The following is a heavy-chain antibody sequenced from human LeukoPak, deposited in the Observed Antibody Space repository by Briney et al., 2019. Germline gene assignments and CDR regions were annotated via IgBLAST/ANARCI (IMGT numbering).Heavy chain of an antibody. V-gene: IGHV1-2*02. Sequence: ASVKVSCKASGYTFTGYYMHWVRQAPGQGLEWMGWINPNSGGTNYAQKFQGRVTMTRNTSISTAYMELSSLRSEDTAVYYCARGSGWYGWFDPWGQGTLVTVSS. D-gene: IGHD6-19*01. CDR3: ARGSGWYGWFDP. CDR1: GYTFTGYY. J-gene: IGHJ5*02. CDR2: INPNSGGT.